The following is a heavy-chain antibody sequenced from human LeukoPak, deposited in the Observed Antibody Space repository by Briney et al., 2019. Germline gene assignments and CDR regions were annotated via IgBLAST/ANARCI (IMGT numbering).Heavy chain of an antibody. D-gene: IGHD3-22*01. V-gene: IGHV3-30*09. J-gene: IGHJ4*02. CDR2: IRYDGSNK. CDR3: VRDGDYYDSSGYCDRLDY. Sequence: VGPLRLSCAASGFTFSSYAMHWVRQAPGKGLEWVSFIRYDGSNKNYAESVKGRFAISRDNSKNTLYLQMNSLRAEDTAVYYCVRDGDYYDSSGYCDRLDYWGQGTLVTVSS. CDR1: GFTFSSYA.